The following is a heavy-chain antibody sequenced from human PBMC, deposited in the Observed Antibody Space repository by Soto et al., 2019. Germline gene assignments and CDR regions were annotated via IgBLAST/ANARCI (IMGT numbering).Heavy chain of an antibody. V-gene: IGHV3-30*18. CDR2: ISYDGSNK. J-gene: IGHJ3*02. D-gene: IGHD6-19*01. CDR1: GFTFSSYG. Sequence: PGGSLRLSCAASGFTFSSYGMHWVRQAPGKGLQWVAVISYDGSNKHYADSVRGRFSISRGNSKNTLYLQMNGLRAEDTAVYYCAKNKGSSGWYNDAFDIWGQGTMVTVSS. CDR3: AKNKGSSGWYNDAFDI.